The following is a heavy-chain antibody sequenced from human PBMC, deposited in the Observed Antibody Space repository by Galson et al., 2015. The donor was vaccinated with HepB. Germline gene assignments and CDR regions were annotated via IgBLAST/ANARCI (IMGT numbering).Heavy chain of an antibody. V-gene: IGHV6-1*01. Sequence: CAISGDSVSSNSASWNWIRQSPSRGLERLGMTHYRSKWYYDYAASVKSRMSINPDTSKNQFSLQLNSVTPEDTAVYYCSRGVLTWTGYDYGSFFDYWGQGSQVTVSS. CDR2: THYRSKWYY. D-gene: IGHD5-12*01. CDR3: SRGVLTWTGYDYGSFFDY. J-gene: IGHJ4*02. CDR1: GDSVSSNSAS.